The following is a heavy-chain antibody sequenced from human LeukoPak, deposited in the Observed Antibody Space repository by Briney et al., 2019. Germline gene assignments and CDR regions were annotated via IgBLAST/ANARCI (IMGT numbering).Heavy chain of an antibody. CDR1: GDSFTSVTDY. V-gene: IGHV4-39*07. D-gene: IGHD6-19*01. CDR2: GDYSGGT. CDR3: AGERGEEYSSGWYKTNFFYN. Sequence: SSETLSLTCTVSGDSFTSVTDYWAWIRQPPGKGLEWIATGDYSGGTYYNPSLESRVAISANMSKNQISLQLTSVTGADTAVYYCAGERGEEYSSGWYKTNFFYNWGQGVRVTVSS. J-gene: IGHJ4*02.